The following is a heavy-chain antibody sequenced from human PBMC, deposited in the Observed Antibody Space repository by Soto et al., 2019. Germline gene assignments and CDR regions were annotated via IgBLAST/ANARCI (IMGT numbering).Heavy chain of an antibody. CDR1: GFSFSDYA. J-gene: IGHJ5*01. D-gene: IGHD3-22*01. Sequence: EVHLLESGGALVQPGGSLTLSCAASGFSFSDYAMSWVRQAPGKGLEWVSSISRTGDSAYYADSVKGRFGISRDRSNNRLSLLLTSLRGEDTAVYYCAKGPDGSGYYHNWFDSWGQGTLITVSS. V-gene: IGHV3-23*01. CDR3: AKGPDGSGYYHNWFDS. CDR2: ISRTGDSA.